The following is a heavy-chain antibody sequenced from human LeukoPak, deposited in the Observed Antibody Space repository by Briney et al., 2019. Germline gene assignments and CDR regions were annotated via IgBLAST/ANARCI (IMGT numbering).Heavy chain of an antibody. CDR2: ISAYYGNT. V-gene: IGHV1-18*01. D-gene: IGHD3-22*01. Sequence: ASVKVSCKASGYTFTNYGINWVRQAPGQGLEWMGWISAYYGNTNYVQQLQGRVTMTTDTYTSTAYLQLRSLESDDPAVYYCVLDSSGYPRNASDYWGKETLVTVSS. CDR1: GYTFTNYG. J-gene: IGHJ4*02. CDR3: VLDSSGYPRNASDY.